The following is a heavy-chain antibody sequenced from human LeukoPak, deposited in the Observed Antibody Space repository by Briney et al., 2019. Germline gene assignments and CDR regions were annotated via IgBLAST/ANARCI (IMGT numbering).Heavy chain of an antibody. J-gene: IGHJ3*02. V-gene: IGHV3-64*01. CDR3: ARDQDEQLWFRVFVDI. Sequence: GGSLRLSCAASGFTFSSYAMHWVRQAPGKGLEYVSAISSNGGSTYYANSVKGRFTISRDNSKNTLYLQMGSLRAEDMAVYYCARDQDEQLWFRVFVDIWGQGKMVTVSS. CDR1: GFTFSSYA. CDR2: ISSNGGST. D-gene: IGHD5-18*01.